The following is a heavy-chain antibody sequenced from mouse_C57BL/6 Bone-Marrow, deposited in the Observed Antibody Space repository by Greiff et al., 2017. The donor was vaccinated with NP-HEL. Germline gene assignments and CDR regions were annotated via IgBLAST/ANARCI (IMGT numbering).Heavy chain of an antibody. CDR2: IYWDDDK. V-gene: IGHV8-12*01. CDR3: ARRGYYDYDGWYFDV. D-gene: IGHD2-4*01. CDR1: GFSLSTSGMG. Sequence: QVTLKESGPGILQSSQTLSLTCSFSGFSLSTSGMGVSWIRQPSGKGLEWLSHIYWDDDKRYNPSLKSRLTISKDTSRNQVFLKLARVDTADTATYYCARRGYYDYDGWYFDVWGTGTTVTVSS. J-gene: IGHJ1*03.